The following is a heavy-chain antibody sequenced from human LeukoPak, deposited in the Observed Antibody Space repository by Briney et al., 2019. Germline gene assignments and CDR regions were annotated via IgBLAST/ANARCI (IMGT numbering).Heavy chain of an antibody. CDR2: INTDGTRT. Sequence: GGSLRLSCAASGFTFSSYWMHWVRQAPGKGLVWVSRINTDGTRTSYADSVEGRLTIPRDNAKNTLYLQMNSLRAEDTAVYYCARVRSGSYDWFDPWGQGTLVTVSS. CDR1: GFTFSSYW. D-gene: IGHD1-26*01. CDR3: ARVRSGSYDWFDP. J-gene: IGHJ5*02. V-gene: IGHV3-74*01.